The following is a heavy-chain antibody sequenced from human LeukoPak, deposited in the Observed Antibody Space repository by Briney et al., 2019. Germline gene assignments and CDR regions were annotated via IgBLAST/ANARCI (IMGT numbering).Heavy chain of an antibody. V-gene: IGHV4-34*01. CDR1: GGSFSGYY. CDR3: ARWASPDHDY. J-gene: IGHJ4*02. CDR2: INHSGST. Sequence: NSSETLSLTCAVYGGSFSGYYWSWIRQPPGKGLEWIGEINHSGSTNYNPSLKSRVTISVDTSKNQFSLKLSSVTGADTAVYYCARWASPDHDYWGQGTLVTVSS.